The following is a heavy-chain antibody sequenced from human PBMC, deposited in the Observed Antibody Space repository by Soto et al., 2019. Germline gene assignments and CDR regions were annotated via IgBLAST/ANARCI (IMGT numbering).Heavy chain of an antibody. D-gene: IGHD4-17*01. V-gene: IGHV3-30-3*01. CDR1: GFTFSSYA. CDR2: ISYDGSNK. CDR3: PRSTTVTTGYYYYGMDV. Sequence: QVQLVESGGGVVQPGRSLRLSCAASGFTFSSYAMHWVRQAPGKGLEWVAVISYDGSNKYYADSVKGRFTISRDNSKNTLYLQMNSLRAEDTAVYYCPRSTTVTTGYYYYGMDVWGQGTTVTVSS. J-gene: IGHJ6*02.